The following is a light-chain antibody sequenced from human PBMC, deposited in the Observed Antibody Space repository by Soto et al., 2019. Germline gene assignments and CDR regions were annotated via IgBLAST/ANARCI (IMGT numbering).Light chain of an antibody. J-gene: IGLJ1*01. CDR3: QSYDSSLSGYV. CDR2: GNT. Sequence: QSVLTQPPSVSGAPGQRVTISCTGSSSNIGTGYDVHWYQQLPGTAHKLLIYGNTNRPSGVPDRVSGSKSGTSASLALTGLQAEDEADYYCQSYDSSLSGYVFGTGTKLTV. CDR1: SSNIGTGYD. V-gene: IGLV1-40*01.